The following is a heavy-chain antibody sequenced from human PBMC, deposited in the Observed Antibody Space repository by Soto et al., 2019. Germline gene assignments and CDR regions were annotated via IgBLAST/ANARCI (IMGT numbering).Heavy chain of an antibody. CDR3: AKASASSWPYYFDS. Sequence: GGSLRLSCAASGFSFNSYVMALVRQAPGKGLEWVSAMTSGGSTYYPDSVKGRFTISRDSSENTLYLQMNSLRVEDTAVYYCAKASASSWPYYFDSWGHGTLVTVSS. CDR1: GFSFNSYV. J-gene: IGHJ4*01. CDR2: MTSGGST. D-gene: IGHD6-13*01. V-gene: IGHV3-23*01.